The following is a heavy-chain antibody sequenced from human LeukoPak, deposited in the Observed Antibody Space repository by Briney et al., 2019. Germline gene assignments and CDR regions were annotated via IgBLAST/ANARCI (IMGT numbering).Heavy chain of an antibody. Sequence: GGSLRLSCAASGFTFSSYAMSWVRQAPGKGLEWVSAISGSGGSTYYADSVKGRFTISRDNSKNTLYLQMNSLRAEDTAVYYCARDPPGYCSGGSCYDYYYGMDVWGQGTTVTVSS. CDR3: ARDPPGYCSGGSCYDYYYGMDV. V-gene: IGHV3-23*01. CDR1: GFTFSSYA. D-gene: IGHD2-15*01. CDR2: ISGSGGST. J-gene: IGHJ6*02.